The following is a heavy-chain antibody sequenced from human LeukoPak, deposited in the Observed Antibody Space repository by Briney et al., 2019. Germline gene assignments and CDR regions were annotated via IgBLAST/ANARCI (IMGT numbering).Heavy chain of an antibody. J-gene: IGHJ4*02. V-gene: IGHV1-18*01. CDR3: AREPPNY. CDR2: ISAYSGKT. CDR1: GYTLTSYG. Sequence: ASVKVSSTASGYTLTSYGISGVRQAPGQGLEWRGWISAYSGKTNYAPKLQGRVTMPTDASTKTGYMEPRSLRSDHTAIYYCAREPPNYWGEGALVTVSS.